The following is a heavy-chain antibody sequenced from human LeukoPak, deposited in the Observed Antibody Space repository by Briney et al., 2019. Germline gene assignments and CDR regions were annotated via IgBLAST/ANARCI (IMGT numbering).Heavy chain of an antibody. V-gene: IGHV3-30*01. Sequence: GRSLRLSCAASGFTFSSYALHWVRQAPGKGLEWVAVISSDGITKYYADSVKGRITISRDNSKNTLYLQMNSLRAEDTAVFYCARVSIFGVVIPPDFWGQGTLDTVSS. J-gene: IGHJ4*02. CDR1: GFTFSSYA. D-gene: IGHD3-3*02. CDR3: ARVSIFGVVIPPDF. CDR2: ISSDGITK.